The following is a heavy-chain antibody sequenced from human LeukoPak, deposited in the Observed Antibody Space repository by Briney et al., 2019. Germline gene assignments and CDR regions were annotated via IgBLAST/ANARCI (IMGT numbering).Heavy chain of an antibody. D-gene: IGHD2-2*01. CDR1: GFTFSSYS. CDR2: ISSSSSYI. J-gene: IGHJ5*02. V-gene: IGHV3-21*01. CDR3: ARDLRYGRSTSCYGGDVWFDP. Sequence: GGSLRLSCAASGFTFSSYSMNWVRQAPGKGLEGVSSISSSSSYIYYADSVKGRFTISRDNAKNSLYLQMNSLRAEDTAVYYCARDLRYGRSTSCYGGDVWFDPWGQGTLVTVSS.